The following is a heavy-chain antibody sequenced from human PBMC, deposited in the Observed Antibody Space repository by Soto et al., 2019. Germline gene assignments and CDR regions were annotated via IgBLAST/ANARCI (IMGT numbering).Heavy chain of an antibody. D-gene: IGHD2-2*01. V-gene: IGHV3-9*01. Sequence: EVQLVESGGGLVQPGRSLRLSCAASGFTFDDYAMHWVRQAPGKGLEWVSGISWNGGRIGYADSVKGRFTISRDNAKNSLYLQMNSLRAEDTALYYCPKVALRYCSRTRFYAGVDYWGQGNLGT. CDR3: PKVALRYCSRTRFYAGVDY. J-gene: IGHJ4*02. CDR1: GFTFDDYA. CDR2: ISWNGGRI.